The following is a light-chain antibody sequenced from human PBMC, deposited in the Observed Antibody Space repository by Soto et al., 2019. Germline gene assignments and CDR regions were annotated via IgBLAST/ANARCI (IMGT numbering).Light chain of an antibody. CDR1: RSLTNPY. CDR2: DIS. CDR3: QQYGSSEII. J-gene: IGKJ5*01. Sequence: ENVLTQSPVTLSLSPWDRATLFCRARRSLTNPYIAWYQQKPGQAPRLLIYDISSRATGIPDRFSGSVSGTDFTLTITRLEPEDFAVFYCQQYGSSEIIFGQGTRLEIK. V-gene: IGKV3-20*01.